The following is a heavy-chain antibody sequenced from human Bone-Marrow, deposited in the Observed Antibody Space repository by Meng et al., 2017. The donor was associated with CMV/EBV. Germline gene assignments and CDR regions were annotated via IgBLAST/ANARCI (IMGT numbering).Heavy chain of an antibody. J-gene: IGHJ6*02. V-gene: IGHV4-39*07. Sequence: SETLSLTCTVSGGSISSSSYYWGWIRQPPGKGLEWIGSIYYSGSTYYNPSLKSRVTISVDTSKNQFSLKLSSVTAADTAVYYCASLLRPEGPWYYYYYGMDVWGQGTTVTFSS. D-gene: IGHD3-3*01. CDR2: IYYSGST. CDR3: ASLLRPEGPWYYYYYGMDV. CDR1: GGSISSSSYY.